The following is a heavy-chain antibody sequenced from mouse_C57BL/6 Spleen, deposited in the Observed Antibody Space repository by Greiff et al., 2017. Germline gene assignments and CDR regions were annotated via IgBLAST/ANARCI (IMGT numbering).Heavy chain of an antibody. D-gene: IGHD2-1*01. V-gene: IGHV5-4*03. CDR2: ISDGGSYT. Sequence: EVKLMESGGGLVKPGGSLKLSCAASGFTFSSYAMSWVRQTPEKRLEWVATISDGGSYTYYPDNVKGRFTISRDNAKNNLYLQMSHLKSEDTAMYYCARAVIYYGNFDYWGQGTTLTVSS. CDR3: ARAVIYYGNFDY. CDR1: GFTFSSYA. J-gene: IGHJ2*01.